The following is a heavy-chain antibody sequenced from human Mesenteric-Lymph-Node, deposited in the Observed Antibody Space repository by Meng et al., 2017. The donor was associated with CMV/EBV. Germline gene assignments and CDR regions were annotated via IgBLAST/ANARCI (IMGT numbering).Heavy chain of an antibody. CDR2: ISYDGSNK. Sequence: GESLKISCAASGFIFSNYAMHWVRQAPGKGLEWVAVISYDGSNKYYADSVKGRFTISRDNSKSILYLQMNSLRPGDTAIYYCAKDLPLRGAFDIWGQGTMVTVSS. V-gene: IGHV3-30-3*01. CDR3: AKDLPLRGAFDI. J-gene: IGHJ3*02. CDR1: GFIFSNYA.